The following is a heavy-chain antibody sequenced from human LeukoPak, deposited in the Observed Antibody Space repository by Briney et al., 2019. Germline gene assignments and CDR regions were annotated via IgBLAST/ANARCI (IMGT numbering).Heavy chain of an antibody. CDR1: GFTFSSYA. Sequence: GGSLRPSCAASGFTFSSYAMSWVRQAPGKGLELVSAISGSGGSTYYADSVKGRFTISRDNSKNTLYLQMNSLRAEDTAVYYCASRITMIVVVKEHYWGQGTLVTVSS. D-gene: IGHD3-22*01. V-gene: IGHV3-23*01. CDR3: ASRITMIVVVKEHY. CDR2: ISGSGGST. J-gene: IGHJ4*02.